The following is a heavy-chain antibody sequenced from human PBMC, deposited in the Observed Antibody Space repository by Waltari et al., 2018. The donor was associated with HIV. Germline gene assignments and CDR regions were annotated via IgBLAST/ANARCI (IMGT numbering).Heavy chain of an antibody. V-gene: IGHV4-39*01. Sequence: QLQLQESGPALVKPSDTLPLTCTAPTGYITQSYYWGWVRQSPGTGLEWIGTVYSNGVTHCTPSLESRVTMSVDTSKNQFSLTLTSVTAADTALYFCATLRTVTGTIDDWGQGILVTVSS. CDR2: VYSNGVT. D-gene: IGHD4-17*01. J-gene: IGHJ4*02. CDR3: ATLRTVTGTIDD. CDR1: TGYITQSYY.